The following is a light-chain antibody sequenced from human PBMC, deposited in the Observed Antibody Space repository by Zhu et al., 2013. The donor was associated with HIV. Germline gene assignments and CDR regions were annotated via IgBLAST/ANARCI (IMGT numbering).Light chain of an antibody. CDR1: QSVETW. V-gene: IGKV1-5*03. CDR3: QQYNSYWT. CDR2: KSS. J-gene: IGKJ1*01. Sequence: DIRMTQSPSVLSASLGDRVTITCRADQSVETWLAWYQQKPGTAPSLLIYKSSYLQIGVPPRFFGSGSGTQFALTISGLQPDDFATYYCQQYNSYWTFGQGTKVEIK.